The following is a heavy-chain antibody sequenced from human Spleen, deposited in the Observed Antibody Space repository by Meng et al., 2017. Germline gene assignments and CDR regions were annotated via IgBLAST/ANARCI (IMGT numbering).Heavy chain of an antibody. V-gene: IGHV1-69*05. D-gene: IGHD2-15*01. J-gene: IGHJ4*02. CDR3: ARKAGNCITNTCYSLDD. Sequence: SVKVSCKTPGGIFRNSVVGWVRQAPGQGLEWMGGINGVFGTTNYAQKFQGRVTITTDESTSTVYMELARLTSEDTAVYFCARKAGNCITNTCYSLDDWGQGTLVTVSS. CDR1: GGIFRNSV. CDR2: INGVFGTT.